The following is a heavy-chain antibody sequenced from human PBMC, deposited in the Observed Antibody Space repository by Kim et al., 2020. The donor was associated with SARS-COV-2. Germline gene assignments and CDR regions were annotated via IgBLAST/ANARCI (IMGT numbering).Heavy chain of an antibody. CDR3: ARVEDYDFWSGPPNRGHYYYGMDV. D-gene: IGHD3-3*01. CDR1: GYTFTSYA. J-gene: IGHJ6*02. CDR2: INGGNGDT. V-gene: IGHV1-3*01. Sequence: ASVKVSCKASGYTFTSYAMHWVRQAPGQRPEWMGWINGGNGDTKYSQKFQGRVTITRDTSASTAYMDLSSLRSEDTAVYYCARVEDYDFWSGPPNRGHYYYGMDVWGQGTKVTVSS.